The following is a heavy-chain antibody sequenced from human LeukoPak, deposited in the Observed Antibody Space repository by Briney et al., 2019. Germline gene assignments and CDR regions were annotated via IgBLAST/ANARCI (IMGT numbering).Heavy chain of an antibody. D-gene: IGHD2-15*01. V-gene: IGHV3-23*01. CDR3: AKAPVTTCSGAYCYPFDY. J-gene: IGHJ4*02. CDR2: ISVSGNT. Sequence: GSLLLSCAASGFSLISYAMSWVRQGPGKGLEWVSAISVSGNTYHADSVKGRFTISRDSYKNTLYLQMNSLIAEDAAVYYCAKAPVTTCSGAYCYPFDYWGQGTLVTVSS. CDR1: GFSLISYA.